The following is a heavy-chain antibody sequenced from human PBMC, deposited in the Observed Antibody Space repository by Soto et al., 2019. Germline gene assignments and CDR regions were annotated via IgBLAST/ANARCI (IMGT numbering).Heavy chain of an antibody. J-gene: IGHJ6*02. CDR2: ISGSGGST. CDR1: GFTFSSYA. V-gene: IGHV3-23*01. Sequence: GGSLRLSCAASGFTFSSYAMSWVRQAPGKGLEWVSAISGSGGSTYYADSVKGRFTISRDNSKNTLYLQMNSLRAEDTAVYYCAKRQDTAMIQYYYYGMDVWGQGTTVTVSS. D-gene: IGHD5-18*01. CDR3: AKRQDTAMIQYYYYGMDV.